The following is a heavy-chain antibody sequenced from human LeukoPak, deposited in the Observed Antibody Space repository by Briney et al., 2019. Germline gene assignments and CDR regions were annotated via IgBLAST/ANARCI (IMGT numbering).Heavy chain of an antibody. J-gene: IGHJ4*02. CDR3: ARVPRPTNWGPFDY. CDR1: GYTLTGYY. CDR2: INPNSGGT. Sequence: ASVKVSCKASGYTLTGYYMHGVRQAPGQGLEWMGRINPNSGGTNYAQKFQGRVTMTRDTSISTAYMELSRLRSDDTAVYYCARVPRPTNWGPFDYWGQGTLVTVSS. D-gene: IGHD7-27*01. V-gene: IGHV1-2*06.